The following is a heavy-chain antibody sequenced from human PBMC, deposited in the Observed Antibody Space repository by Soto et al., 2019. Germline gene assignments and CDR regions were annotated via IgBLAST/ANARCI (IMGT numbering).Heavy chain of an antibody. CDR2: IKSKTDGGTT. CDR3: TTPLTTVTTDPLVHYYYGMDV. Sequence: GGSLRLSCAASGFTFSNAWMNWVRQAPGKGLEWVGRIKSKTDGGTTDYAAPVKGRFTISRDDSKNTLYLQMNSLKTEDTAVYYCTTPLTTVTTDPLVHYYYGMDVWGQGTTVTVSS. D-gene: IGHD4-4*01. J-gene: IGHJ6*02. V-gene: IGHV3-15*07. CDR1: GFTFSNAW.